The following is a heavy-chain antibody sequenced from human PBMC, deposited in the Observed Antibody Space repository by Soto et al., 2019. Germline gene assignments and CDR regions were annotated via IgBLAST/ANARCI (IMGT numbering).Heavy chain of an antibody. J-gene: IGHJ6*03. V-gene: IGHV3-74*01. CDR1: GFTFSSYW. D-gene: IGHD6-13*01. CDR2: INSDGSST. CDR3: ARARGLSWSGYYYYYMDV. Sequence: GGSLRLSCAASGFTFSSYWMHWVRQAPGKGLVWVSRINSDGSSTSYADSVKGRFTISRDNAKNTLYLQMNSLRAEDTAVYYCARARGLSWSGYYYYYMDVWGKGTTVTVSS.